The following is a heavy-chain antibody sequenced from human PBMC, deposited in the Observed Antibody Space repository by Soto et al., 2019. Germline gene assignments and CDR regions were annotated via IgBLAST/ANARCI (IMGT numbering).Heavy chain of an antibody. CDR1: GYTFTSYG. J-gene: IGHJ5*02. V-gene: IGHV1-18*01. CDR2: ISAYNGNT. CDR3: ARSYYYDSSGTRGP. D-gene: IGHD3-22*01. Sequence: QVQLVQSGAEVKKPGASVKVSCKASGYTFTSYGISWVRQAPGQGLEWMGWISAYNGNTNYAQKLQGRVTMTTETPTSTAYMELSSLRSDDTAVYYCARSYYYDSSGTRGPWGQGTLVTVSS.